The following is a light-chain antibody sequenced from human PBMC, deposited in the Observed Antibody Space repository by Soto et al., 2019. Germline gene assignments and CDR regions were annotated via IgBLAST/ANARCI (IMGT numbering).Light chain of an antibody. Sequence: EIRLTQSPSSLSASVGDRVTIACRASHDINNFLAWYQQKPGKVPELLMYAASSLKSGVPSRFSGSGSGTDFTLTIDSLQPEDFAIYFCQNYSSVPYTFGQGNKLEI. CDR3: QNYSSVPYT. CDR1: HDINNF. CDR2: AAS. V-gene: IGKV1-27*01. J-gene: IGKJ2*01.